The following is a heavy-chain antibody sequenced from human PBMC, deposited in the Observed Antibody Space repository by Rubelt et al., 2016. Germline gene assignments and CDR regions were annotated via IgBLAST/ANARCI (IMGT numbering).Heavy chain of an antibody. CDR1: GFTFSSYA. J-gene: IGHJ4*02. V-gene: IGHV3-23*01. CDR3: AKGTGPRRGGTDY. D-gene: IGHD3/OR15-3a*01. Sequence: EVQLLESGGGLVQPGGSLRLSCAASGFTFSSYAMSWVRQAPGKGLEWVSAISGSGGSTYYADPVKGRFTISRDNAKNTLDRQMNSLRAEGTAVYYCAKGTGPRRGGTDYWGQGTLVTVSS. CDR2: ISGSGGST.